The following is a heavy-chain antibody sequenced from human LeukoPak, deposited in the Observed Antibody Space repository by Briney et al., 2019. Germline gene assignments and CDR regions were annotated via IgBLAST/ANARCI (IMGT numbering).Heavy chain of an antibody. J-gene: IGHJ4*02. CDR3: ARPVDSSGYYYVDY. D-gene: IGHD3-22*01. CDR2: ICPGDSDT. Sequence: GESLKISCKGSGYSFTSYWIGWVRQMPGKGLEWMGIICPGDSDTRYSPSFQGQVTISADKSISTAYPQWSSLKASDTAMYYCARPVDSSGYYYVDYWGQGTLVTVSS. V-gene: IGHV5-51*01. CDR1: GYSFTSYW.